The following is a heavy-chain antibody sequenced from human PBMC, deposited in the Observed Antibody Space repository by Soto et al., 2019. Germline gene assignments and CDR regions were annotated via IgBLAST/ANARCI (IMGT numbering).Heavy chain of an antibody. V-gene: IGHV1-69*01. J-gene: IGHJ4*02. D-gene: IGHD6-13*01. CDR1: GDSFSSYA. CDR3: AASDSSSWQHDY. CDR2: IIPIVETA. Sequence: QVQLVQSGAELKKPGSSVRVSCKISGDSFSSYAISWVRQAPGEGLEWVGGIIPIVETANYAQNFQGRVTITAVESTTTAYMEVTRLRPEDTAIFYCAASDSSSWQHDYWGQGTLSTVSS.